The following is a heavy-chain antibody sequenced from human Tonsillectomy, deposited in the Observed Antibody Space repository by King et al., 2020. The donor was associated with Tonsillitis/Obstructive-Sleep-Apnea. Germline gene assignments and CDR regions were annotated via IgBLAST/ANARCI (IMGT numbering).Heavy chain of an antibody. CDR3: AKDLSSWYWSYFDY. CDR1: GFTFSIYA. D-gene: IGHD6-13*01. V-gene: IGHV3-23*04. J-gene: IGHJ4*02. Sequence: VQLVESGGGLVQPGGSLRLSCAASGFTFSIYAMSWVRQAPGKGLEWVSGISGSGGSTYYADSVKGRVTISRDNSKNTLYLQMSSLRAEDTAVYYCAKDLSSWYWSYFDYWGQGPLVTVSS. CDR2: ISGSGGST.